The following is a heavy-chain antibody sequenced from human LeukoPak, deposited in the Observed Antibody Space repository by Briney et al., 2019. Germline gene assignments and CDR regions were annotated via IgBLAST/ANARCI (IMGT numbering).Heavy chain of an antibody. CDR1: GFTFSSYA. CDR2: ISGSGGST. Sequence: PGGSLRLSCAASGFTFSSYAMSWVRQAPGKGLEWVSAISGSGGSTYYADSVKGRFTISRDNSKNALYLQMNSLRAEDTAVYFCRNRFATFGVVTKTDYWGQGTLVTVSS. D-gene: IGHD3-3*01. V-gene: IGHV3-23*01. CDR3: RNRFATFGVVTKTDY. J-gene: IGHJ4*02.